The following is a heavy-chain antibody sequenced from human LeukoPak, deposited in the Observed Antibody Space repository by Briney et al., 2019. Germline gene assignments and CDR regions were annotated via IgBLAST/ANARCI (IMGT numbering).Heavy chain of an antibody. CDR2: IYTSGST. V-gene: IGHV4-61*02. Sequence: SQTLSLTCTVSGGSISSGSYYWSWIRPPAGKGLEWIGRIYTSGSTNYNPSLKSRVTISVDTSKNQFSLKLSSVTAADTAVYYCARAYYYAESGAFDIWGQGTMVTVSS. J-gene: IGHJ3*02. D-gene: IGHD3-10*01. CDR1: GGSISSGSYY. CDR3: ARAYYYAESGAFDI.